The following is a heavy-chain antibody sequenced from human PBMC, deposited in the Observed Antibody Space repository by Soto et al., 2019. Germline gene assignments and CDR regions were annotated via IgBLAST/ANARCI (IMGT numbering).Heavy chain of an antibody. CDR3: ARDSTGESWSAFDI. Sequence: ASVKVSCKASGYTFTSYGISWVRQAPGQGLEWMGWISAYNGNTNYAQKLQGRVTMTTDTSTSTAYMEPRSLRSDDTAVYYCARDSTGESWSAFDIWGQGTMVTVSS. D-gene: IGHD2-2*01. CDR2: ISAYNGNT. J-gene: IGHJ3*02. CDR1: GYTFTSYG. V-gene: IGHV1-18*01.